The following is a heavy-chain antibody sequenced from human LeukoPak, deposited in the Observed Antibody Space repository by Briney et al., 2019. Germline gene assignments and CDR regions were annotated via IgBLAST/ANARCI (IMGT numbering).Heavy chain of an antibody. D-gene: IGHD3-3*01. V-gene: IGHV3-11*06. J-gene: IGHJ4*02. CDR1: GFTFNDYY. CDR3: AKGPYHDFGSGCYPW. CDR2: ISGSSSLI. Sequence: PGGSLRLSCAASGFTFNDYYMSWIRQAPGKGLEWVSSISGSSSLIYYADSVRGRFTISRDNAKNSLYLQMNSLRAEDTAVYYCAKGPYHDFGSGCYPWWGQGTLVTVSS.